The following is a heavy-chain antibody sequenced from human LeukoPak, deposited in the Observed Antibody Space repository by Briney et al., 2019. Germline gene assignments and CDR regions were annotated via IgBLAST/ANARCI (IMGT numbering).Heavy chain of an antibody. CDR3: ARGYYDSSGPGAY. CDR1: GFTFSSYS. V-gene: IGHV3-48*02. J-gene: IGHJ4*02. Sequence: GGSLRLSCAASGFTFSSYSMNWVRQAPGKGLEWVSYISGSSSTIYYADSVKGRFTISRDDAKNSLYLQMNSLRDEDTAVYYCARGYYDSSGPGAYWGQGTLVTVSS. D-gene: IGHD3-22*01. CDR2: ISGSSSTI.